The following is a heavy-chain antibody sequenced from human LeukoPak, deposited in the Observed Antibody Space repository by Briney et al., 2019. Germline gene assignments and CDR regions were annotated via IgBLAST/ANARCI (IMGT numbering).Heavy chain of an antibody. J-gene: IGHJ4*02. CDR3: ARGEEYGSGTVHFDY. V-gene: IGHV4/OR15-8*01. CDR1: GGSISSSNW. Sequence: SETLSLTCDVSGGSISSSNWWSWVRQPPGKGLEWIGVIYHSGGTNYNPSLKSRVTISVDKSKNQFSLKLSSVTAADTALYYCARGEEYGSGTVHFDYWGQGTLVTVSS. D-gene: IGHD3-10*01. CDR2: IYHSGGT.